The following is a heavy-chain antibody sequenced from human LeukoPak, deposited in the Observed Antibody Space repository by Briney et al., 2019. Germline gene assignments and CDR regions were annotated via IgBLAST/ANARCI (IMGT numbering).Heavy chain of an antibody. CDR3: ARLPGSGHDAFDI. CDR2: IYYSGST. Sequence: WETLSLTCTVSGGSISSYYWSWIRQPPGKGLEWIGYIYYSGSTNYNPSLKSRVTISVDTSKNQFSLKLSSVTAADTAVYYCARLPGSGHDAFDIWGQGTMVIVSS. V-gene: IGHV4-59*08. J-gene: IGHJ3*02. CDR1: GGSISSYY. D-gene: IGHD2-15*01.